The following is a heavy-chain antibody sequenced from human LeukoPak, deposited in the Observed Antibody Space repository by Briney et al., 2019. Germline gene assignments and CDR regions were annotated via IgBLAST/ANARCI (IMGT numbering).Heavy chain of an antibody. CDR1: GFTFSSYA. D-gene: IGHD6-19*01. J-gene: IGHJ3*02. Sequence: PGGSLRLSCAASGFTFSSYAMSWVRQAPGKGLEWVSAISGSGGSTYYADSVKGRFTISRDNSKNTLYLRMNSLRAEDTAVYYCAKALVGAVANECAFDIRGQGTMVTVSS. CDR2: ISGSGGST. V-gene: IGHV3-23*01. CDR3: AKALVGAVANECAFDI.